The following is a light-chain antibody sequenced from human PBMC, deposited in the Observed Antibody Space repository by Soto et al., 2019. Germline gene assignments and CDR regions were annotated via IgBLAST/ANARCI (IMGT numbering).Light chain of an antibody. CDR2: DAS. Sequence: VVMTQNPATLSVSHGERATLSCRASESVSRNLAWYQQKPGQAPRLLIYDASTRATGIPDRFSGSGSGTDFTLTINRLEPEDFAVFYCQQYGSSPQTFGQGTKVDI. CDR3: QQYGSSPQT. V-gene: IGKV3-20*01. CDR1: ESVSRN. J-gene: IGKJ1*01.